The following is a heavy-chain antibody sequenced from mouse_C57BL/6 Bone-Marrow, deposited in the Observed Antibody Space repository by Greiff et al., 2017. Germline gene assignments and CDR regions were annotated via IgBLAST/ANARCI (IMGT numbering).Heavy chain of an antibody. CDR2: INPGSGGP. Sequence: VQLQQSGAELVRPGTSVKVSCKASGYAFTNYLLEWVKQRPGQGLEWIGVINPGSGGPNYNEKFKGKATLTADKSSSPAYMQRSSLTSEDSAVYFCARRVGREYAMDYWGQGTSVTVSS. CDR3: ARRVGREYAMDY. J-gene: IGHJ4*01. V-gene: IGHV1-54*01. CDR1: GYAFTNYL. D-gene: IGHD4-1*01.